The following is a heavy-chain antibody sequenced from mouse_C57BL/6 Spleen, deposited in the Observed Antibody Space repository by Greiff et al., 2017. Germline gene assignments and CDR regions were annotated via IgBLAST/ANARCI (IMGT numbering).Heavy chain of an antibody. Sequence: VQGVESGPGLVQPSQSLSITCTVSGFSLTSYGVHWVRQSPGQGLEWLGVIWSGGSTDYNAAFISRLSISKDNSKSQVFFKMNSLQADDTAIYYSARTGEGDAMDYWGQGTSVTVSS. J-gene: IGHJ4*01. V-gene: IGHV2-2*01. CDR1: GFSLTSYG. CDR3: ARTGEGDAMDY. CDR2: IWSGGST.